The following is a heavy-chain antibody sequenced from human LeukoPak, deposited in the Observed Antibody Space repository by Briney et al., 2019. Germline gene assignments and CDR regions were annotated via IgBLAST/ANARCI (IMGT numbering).Heavy chain of an antibody. D-gene: IGHD2-15*01. J-gene: IGHJ4*02. Sequence: SETLSLTCTVSGGSISSHYWSWIRQPPGRGLEWIGYIYYSGSTNYTPSLKSQVTISVDTSKNQSSLKLSSVTAADTAVYYCARAVVELDDYWGQGTLVTVSS. CDR2: IYYSGST. CDR3: ARAVVELDDY. V-gene: IGHV4-59*11. CDR1: GGSISSHY.